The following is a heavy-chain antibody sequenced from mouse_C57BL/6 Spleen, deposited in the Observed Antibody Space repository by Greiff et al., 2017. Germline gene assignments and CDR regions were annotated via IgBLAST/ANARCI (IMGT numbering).Heavy chain of an antibody. CDR3: ARGVLAWFAY. V-gene: IGHV3-1*01. D-gene: IGHD5-1*01. J-gene: IGHJ3*01. CDR2: ISNSGST. CDR1: GFSITSGYV. Sequence: DVKLQESGPGMVAPSQSLSLTCTVTGFSITSGYVWHCLRPFPGNQLEWMVYISNSGSTNYNPSLTSRISITRDTSKHHFFLKLNSVTTEDTATYYCARGVLAWFAYWGQGTLVTVSA.